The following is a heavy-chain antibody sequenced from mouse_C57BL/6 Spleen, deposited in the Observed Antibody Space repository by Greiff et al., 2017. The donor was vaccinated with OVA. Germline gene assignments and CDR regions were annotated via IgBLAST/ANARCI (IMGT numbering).Heavy chain of an antibody. Sequence: VQLQQSGPELVKPGASVKISCKASGYAFSSSWMNWVKQRPGKGLEWIGRIYPGDGDTNYNGKFKGKATLTADKYTRTAYRQLSSLASEDSAVYFCARESLTTVVAYYFDYWGQGTTLTVSS. CDR2: IYPGDGDT. D-gene: IGHD1-1*01. V-gene: IGHV1-82*01. J-gene: IGHJ2*01. CDR1: GYAFSSSW. CDR3: ARESLTTVVAYYFDY.